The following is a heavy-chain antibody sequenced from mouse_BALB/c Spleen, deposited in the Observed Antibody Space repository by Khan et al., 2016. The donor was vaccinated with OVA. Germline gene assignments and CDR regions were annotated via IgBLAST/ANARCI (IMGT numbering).Heavy chain of an antibody. D-gene: IGHD2-14*01. CDR3: TTAYYRYYFDY. J-gene: IGHJ2*01. Sequence: VQLKESGAELGRPGSSVKLSCKTSGNTFTSYGIKWVKQRPGQGLEWIGYIYPGNGYTEYNEKFQGKAILTSDTSSSTAYMQLRSLTSEDSAIXFCTTAYYRYYFDYWGQGTTLTVSS. CDR1: GNTFTSYG. CDR2: IYPGNGYT. V-gene: IGHV1S134*01.